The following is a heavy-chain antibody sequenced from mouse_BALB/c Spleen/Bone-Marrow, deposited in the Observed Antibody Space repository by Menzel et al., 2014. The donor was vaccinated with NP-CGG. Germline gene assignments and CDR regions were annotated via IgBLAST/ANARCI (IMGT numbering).Heavy chain of an antibody. CDR1: GFAFSGYD. J-gene: IGHJ4*01. V-gene: IGHV5-12-1*01. CDR3: ARQRGYAHAMDY. Sequence: VQLQQSGGGLVKPGVSLKLSCAASGFAFSGYDMSWVRQTPEKRLEWVAYISSGGINTYYLDTVKGRFTISRDNAKNTLYLQMNSLKSEDTAMYYCARQRGYAHAMDYWGQGTSVTVSS. D-gene: IGHD2-2*01. CDR2: ISSGGINT.